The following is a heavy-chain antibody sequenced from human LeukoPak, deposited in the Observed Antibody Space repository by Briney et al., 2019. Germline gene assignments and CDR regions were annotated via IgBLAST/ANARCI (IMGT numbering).Heavy chain of an antibody. V-gene: IGHV3-64*02. CDR3: ARVCFDFWSAYCN. CDR2: ITSNGGST. D-gene: IGHD3-3*01. Sequence: GGSLRLSCTASGFTFSNYAMHWVRQAPGKGLESVSTITSNGGSTSYSDSVKGRFTISRDNSNNTLYLQMDRLQTEDMAVYYCARVCFDFWSAYCNWGQGTLVTVSS. J-gene: IGHJ4*02. CDR1: GFTFSNYA.